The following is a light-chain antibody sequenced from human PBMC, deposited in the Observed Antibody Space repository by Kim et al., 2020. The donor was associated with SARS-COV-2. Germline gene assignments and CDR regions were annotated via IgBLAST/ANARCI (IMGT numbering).Light chain of an antibody. Sequence: SGTTACTGTNSDIVKYNFVSWYQQYPGKAPKLIISEVSKRPSGVPDRFSGSKSGNTASLTVSGLQAEDEADYYCSSYTGSNIVVVFGGGTQLTVL. J-gene: IGLJ2*01. CDR3: SSYTGSNIVVV. CDR1: NSDIVKYNF. V-gene: IGLV2-8*01. CDR2: EVS.